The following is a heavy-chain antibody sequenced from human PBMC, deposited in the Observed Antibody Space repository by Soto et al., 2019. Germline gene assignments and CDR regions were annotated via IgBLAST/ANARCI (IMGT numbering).Heavy chain of an antibody. CDR2: IYYRGTA. CDR1: GGSIRSSSYC. CDR3: ARRRALAARPDWFDP. D-gene: IGHD6-6*01. J-gene: IGHJ5*02. Sequence: PAETLSLTCTVSGGSIRSSSYCWGWIRQPPGKGLEWIGSIYYRGTAYYNPSLQSRVSMSVDTSKNQFSLKMNSLISADTAVYFCARRRALAARPDWFDPWGQGILVTVSS. V-gene: IGHV4-39*01.